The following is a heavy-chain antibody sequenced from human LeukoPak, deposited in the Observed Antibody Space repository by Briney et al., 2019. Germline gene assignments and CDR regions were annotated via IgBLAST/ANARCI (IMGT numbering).Heavy chain of an antibody. Sequence: GGSLRLSCAASGFTFSSYAMSWVRQAPGKGLEWVSGISGTGGNTYYTDSVKGRFTISRDNSKNTLYLQMNSLRAEDTAVFYCAKDREYSGSYGPGPTRYYYGMDVWGQGTTVTVS. J-gene: IGHJ6*02. CDR2: ISGTGGNT. CDR3: AKDREYSGSYGPGPTRYYYGMDV. D-gene: IGHD1-26*01. V-gene: IGHV3-23*01. CDR1: GFTFSSYA.